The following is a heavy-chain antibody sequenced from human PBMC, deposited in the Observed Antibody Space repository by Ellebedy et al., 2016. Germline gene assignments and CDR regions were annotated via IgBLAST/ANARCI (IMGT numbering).Heavy chain of an antibody. D-gene: IGHD3-16*01. CDR1: GFTFSTTG. CDR3: VRGVGGTSLNWFDP. V-gene: IGHV3-21*01. Sequence: GGSLRLXXAASGFTFSTTGMHWVRQAPGKGLEWVSSISSSGTDIYYADSVKGRFTISRDNAKNSLYLQMKSLRAEDTAVYYCVRGVGGTSLNWFDPWGQGTPVTVSS. J-gene: IGHJ5*02. CDR2: ISSSGTDI.